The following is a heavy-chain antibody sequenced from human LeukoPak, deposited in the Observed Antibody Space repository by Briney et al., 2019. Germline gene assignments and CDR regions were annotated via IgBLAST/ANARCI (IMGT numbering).Heavy chain of an antibody. CDR1: GFSVRSFS. CDR2: ISGSGGST. Sequence: GGALSLPREASGFSVRSFSLLWVRQPPAKGLEWVSAISGSGGSTYYADVAKGRFTIFSGNSKDPLYLQVNSLRAEDTAVYCCARDYWGGGSWYYSGWDFDYWGQGTLVSVFS. V-gene: IGHV3-23*01. J-gene: IGHJ4*02. CDR3: ARDYWGGGSWYYSGWDFDY. D-gene: IGHD6-13*01.